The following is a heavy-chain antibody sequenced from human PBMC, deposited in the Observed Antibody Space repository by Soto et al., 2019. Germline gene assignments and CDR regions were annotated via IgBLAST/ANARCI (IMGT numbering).Heavy chain of an antibody. J-gene: IGHJ6*03. CDR1: GFTFSDYY. CDR2: IYYSGST. Sequence: PGGSLRLSCAASGFTFSDYYMSWIRQAPGKGLEWIGSIYYSGSTYYNPSLKSRVTISVDTSKNQFSLKLSSVTAADTAVYYCARRYYDFWGGYYYYYMDVWGKGTTVTVSS. CDR3: ARRYYDFWGGYYYYYMDV. V-gene: IGHV4-39*01. D-gene: IGHD3-3*01.